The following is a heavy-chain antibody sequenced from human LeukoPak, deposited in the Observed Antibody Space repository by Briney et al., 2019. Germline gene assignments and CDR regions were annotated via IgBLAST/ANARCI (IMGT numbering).Heavy chain of an antibody. V-gene: IGHV4-39*07. CDR1: GGSISNSRNY. Sequence: PSETLSLTCTVAGGSISNSRNYWGWMRQTPGKGLEWIGSLYYSGSTYYNPSLKSRVSMSIDTSKNQFSVKLSSVTAADTAVYYCAREDSGNSDDSLDIWGQGTMVTVSS. CDR3: AREDSGNSDDSLDI. CDR2: LYYSGST. J-gene: IGHJ3*02. D-gene: IGHD4-23*01.